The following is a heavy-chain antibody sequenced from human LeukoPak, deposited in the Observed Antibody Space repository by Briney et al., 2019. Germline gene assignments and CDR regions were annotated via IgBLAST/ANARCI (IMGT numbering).Heavy chain of an antibody. Sequence: ASVKVSCKASGYTFTGHYMHWVRQAPGQGLEWMGRINPNSGGTNYAQKFQGRVTMTRDTSISTAYMELSRLRSDDTAVYYCARVRGLYYDSSGYLFDYWGQGTLVTVSS. V-gene: IGHV1-2*06. J-gene: IGHJ4*02. CDR2: INPNSGGT. D-gene: IGHD3-22*01. CDR1: GYTFTGHY. CDR3: ARVRGLYYDSSGYLFDY.